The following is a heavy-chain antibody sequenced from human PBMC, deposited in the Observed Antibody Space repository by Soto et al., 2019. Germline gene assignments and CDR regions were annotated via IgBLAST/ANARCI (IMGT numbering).Heavy chain of an antibody. V-gene: IGHV5-51*01. Sequence: GESLKISCKGSGYSFTSYWIGWVRQMPGKGLEWMGIIYPGDSDTRYSPSFQGQVTISADKSISTAYLQWSSLKASDTAMYYCARPLVRHIVVVPAAMAFGYWGQGTLVTVSS. J-gene: IGHJ4*02. CDR1: GYSFTSYW. D-gene: IGHD2-2*01. CDR2: IYPGDSDT. CDR3: ARPLVRHIVVVPAAMAFGY.